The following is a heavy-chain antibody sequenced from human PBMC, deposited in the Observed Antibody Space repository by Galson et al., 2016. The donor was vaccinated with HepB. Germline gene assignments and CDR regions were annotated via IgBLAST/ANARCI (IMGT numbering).Heavy chain of an antibody. V-gene: IGHV1-8*01. CDR3: AKGRDMEVAGE. CDR1: EYTFTSYD. CDR2: MNPNSGNT. D-gene: IGHD6-19*01. Sequence: VQVSCKASEYTFTSYDINWVRQATGQGLEWMGWMNPNSGNTGYAQKFQARVTMTRNTSITTAYMELSGLTSDDTAVYYCAKGRDMEVAGEWGQGTLVTVSS. J-gene: IGHJ4*02.